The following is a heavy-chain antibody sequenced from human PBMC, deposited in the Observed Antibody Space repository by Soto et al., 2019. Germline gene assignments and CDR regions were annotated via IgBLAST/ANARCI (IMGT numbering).Heavy chain of an antibody. CDR2: IYWDDDK. CDR1: GFSLSTSGMG. CDR3: AHSAQPRLFDY. J-gene: IGHJ4*02. V-gene: IGHV2-5*02. Sequence: QITLKESGPALVKPTQTLTLTCTFSGFSLSTSGMGVGWIRLPPGKALEWLALIYWDDDKRYSPSLKSRLTITKDTTKNQVVLTMTNIDPVDTATYYCAHSAQPRLFDYWGQGSPVAVSS. D-gene: IGHD6-25*01.